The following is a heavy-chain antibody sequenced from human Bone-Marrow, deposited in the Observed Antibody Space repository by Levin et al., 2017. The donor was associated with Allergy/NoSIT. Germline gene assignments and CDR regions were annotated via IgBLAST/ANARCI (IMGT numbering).Heavy chain of an antibody. CDR2: ISSSSSTI. J-gene: IGHJ5*02. CDR1: GFTFSSYS. V-gene: IGHV3-48*01. CDR3: ARGTDMVRGVIFRFDP. D-gene: IGHD3-10*01. Sequence: LSLTCAASGFTFSSYSMNWVRQAPGKGLEWVSYISSSSSTIYYADSVKGRFTISRDNAKNSLYLQMNSLRAEDTAVYYCARGTDMVRGVIFRFDPWGQGTLVTVSS.